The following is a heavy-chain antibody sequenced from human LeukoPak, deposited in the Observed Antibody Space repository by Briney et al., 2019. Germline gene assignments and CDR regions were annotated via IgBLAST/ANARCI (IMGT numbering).Heavy chain of an antibody. J-gene: IGHJ3*02. CDR1: GFTFSSYS. V-gene: IGHV3-21*01. D-gene: IGHD5-18*01. CDR3: ARVRGYSYGRKVDAFDI. Sequence: PGGSLRLSCAASGFTFSSYSMNWVRQAPGKGLEWVSSISSSSSYIYYADSVKGRFTISRDNAKNSLYLQMNSLRAEDTAVYYCARVRGYSYGRKVDAFDIWGQGTMVTVSS. CDR2: ISSSSSYI.